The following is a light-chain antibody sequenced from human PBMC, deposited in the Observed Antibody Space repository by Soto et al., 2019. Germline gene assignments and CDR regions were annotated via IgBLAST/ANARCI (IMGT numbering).Light chain of an antibody. CDR2: KAS. Sequence: DIQMTQSPSTLSASVGDRVTITCRASQSISSWLAWYQQKPGKAPKLLIYKASSLESGVPSRFRGSGSGTEFTLTISSLQPDDFAAYYCQQYNSYSYACGQGTKLEIK. J-gene: IGKJ2*01. CDR3: QQYNSYSYA. CDR1: QSISSW. V-gene: IGKV1-5*03.